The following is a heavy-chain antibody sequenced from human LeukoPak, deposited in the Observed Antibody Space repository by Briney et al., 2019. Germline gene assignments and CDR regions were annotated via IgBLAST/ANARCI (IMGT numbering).Heavy chain of an antibody. V-gene: IGHV3-23*01. CDR1: GFIFNYYA. CDR2: ISGGGHST. Sequence: PGGSLGLSCAASGFIFNYYAMNWVRQAPGKGLEWVSAISGGGHSTYYADSVKGRFTISRDNSKNTLYLQMNSLRAEDTAVYFCAKGLEPGAFDIWGQGTRVTVSS. D-gene: IGHD1-1*01. J-gene: IGHJ3*02. CDR3: AKGLEPGAFDI.